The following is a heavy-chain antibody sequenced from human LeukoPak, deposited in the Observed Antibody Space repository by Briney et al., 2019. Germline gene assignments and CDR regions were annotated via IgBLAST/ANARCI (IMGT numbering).Heavy chain of an antibody. J-gene: IGHJ4*02. Sequence: GGSLRLSCAASGFTFSSYAMHWVRQAPGKGLEWVAVISYDGSNKYYADSVKGRFTISRDNSKNTLYLQMNSLRAEDTAVYYCARDRAPYDSGGYYLPGDYWGQGTLVTVSS. CDR1: GFTFSSYA. V-gene: IGHV3-30-3*01. CDR3: ARDRAPYDSGGYYLPGDY. D-gene: IGHD3-22*01. CDR2: ISYDGSNK.